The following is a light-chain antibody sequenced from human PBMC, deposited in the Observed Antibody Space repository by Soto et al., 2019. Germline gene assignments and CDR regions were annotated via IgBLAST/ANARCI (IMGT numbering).Light chain of an antibody. CDR3: QQYNNSPEYT. CDR1: QSVTSRH. Sequence: EIVLTQSPGTLSLSPGERATLSCKASQSVTSRHLAWYQQKPGQAPRLLIYGATSRATGIPDRFSGSGSETDFTLNISRLEPEDFAVYFCQQYNNSPEYTFGQGTKLEIK. V-gene: IGKV3-20*01. CDR2: GAT. J-gene: IGKJ2*01.